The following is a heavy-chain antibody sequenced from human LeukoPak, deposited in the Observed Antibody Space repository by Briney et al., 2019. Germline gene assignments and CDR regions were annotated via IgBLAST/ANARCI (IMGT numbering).Heavy chain of an antibody. D-gene: IGHD3-3*01. CDR1: GFTFSSYS. CDR3: ARGLSGDILEWLFLIYGMDV. Sequence: GGPLRLSCAASGFTFSSYSMNWVRQAPGKGLEWVSSISSSSSYIYYADSVKGRFTISRDNAKNSLYLQMNSLRAEDTAVYYCARGLSGDILEWLFLIYGMDVWGQGTTVTVSS. CDR2: ISSSSSYI. J-gene: IGHJ6*02. V-gene: IGHV3-21*01.